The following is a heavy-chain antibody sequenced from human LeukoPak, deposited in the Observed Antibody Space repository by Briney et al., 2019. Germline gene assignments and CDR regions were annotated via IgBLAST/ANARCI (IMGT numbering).Heavy chain of an antibody. D-gene: IGHD4-11*01. CDR3: AKDRLQFFDF. Sequence: GGSLRLSCAASGFNFSSSAMSWVRQAPGKGLEWDSAISDSGYSTYYADSVEGRFTISRDNPRNTLYLQINSLRAEDTAVYYCAKDRLQFFDFWGQGTLVTVSS. CDR2: ISDSGYST. J-gene: IGHJ4*02. CDR1: GFNFSSSA. V-gene: IGHV3-23*01.